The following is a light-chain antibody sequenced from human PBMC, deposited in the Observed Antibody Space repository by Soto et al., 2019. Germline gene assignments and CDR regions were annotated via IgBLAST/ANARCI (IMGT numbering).Light chain of an antibody. CDR3: QKYNSAPWT. Sequence: DIQMTQSPSSLSASVGDRVTMTCWTSQTISTYLNWYQHKPGKVPKLLIYAASTLQSGVPSRFSGSGSGTDFTLTISSLQPEDVATYYCQKYNSAPWTFGQGTKVDI. CDR1: QTISTY. J-gene: IGKJ1*01. CDR2: AAS. V-gene: IGKV1-27*01.